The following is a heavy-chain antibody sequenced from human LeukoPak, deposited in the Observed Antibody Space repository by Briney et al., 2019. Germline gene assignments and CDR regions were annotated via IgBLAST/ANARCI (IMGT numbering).Heavy chain of an antibody. J-gene: IGHJ4*02. V-gene: IGHV1-46*01. Sequence: ASVKVSCEASGYTFTSYYMHWVRQAPGQGLEWMGIINPSGGSTSYAQKFQGRVTMTRDMSTSTVYMELSSLRSEDTAVYYCARDRTTTYFDYWGQGTLVTVSS. CDR3: ARDRTTTYFDY. CDR1: GYTFTSYY. D-gene: IGHD1-7*01. CDR2: INPSGGST.